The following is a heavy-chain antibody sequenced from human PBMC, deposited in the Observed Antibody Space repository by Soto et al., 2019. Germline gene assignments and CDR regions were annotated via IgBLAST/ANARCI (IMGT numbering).Heavy chain of an antibody. V-gene: IGHV3-23*01. Sequence: EVQLLESGGGLVQPGGSLRLSCAASGFTFSSFAMNWVRQAPGKGLEWVSAISKDGGSTYYADSVKGRFAISRDNSKNTLSLLLNSLRAADTALYYSARGLYYNIDYWGQGTLVTVSS. D-gene: IGHD3-10*01. CDR2: ISKDGGST. CDR3: ARGLYYNIDY. CDR1: GFTFSSFA. J-gene: IGHJ4*02.